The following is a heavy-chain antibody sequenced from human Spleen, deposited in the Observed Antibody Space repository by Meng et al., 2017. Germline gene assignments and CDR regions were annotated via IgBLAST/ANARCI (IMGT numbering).Heavy chain of an antibody. CDR2: IGHSGIT. CDR1: GGSISTSGYY. V-gene: IGHV4-39*01. CDR3: ARAYDWGFFDL. D-gene: IGHD3-10*02. J-gene: IGHJ2*01. Sequence: QPQLQESGPGLVKPSEALSLTCSVSGGSISTSGYYWGWIRQPPGKGLEWIGSIGHSGITYYTPSLKSRVTVSIDTSKSQFSLKLTSVTAADTAVYYCARAYDWGFFDLWGRGTLVTVYS.